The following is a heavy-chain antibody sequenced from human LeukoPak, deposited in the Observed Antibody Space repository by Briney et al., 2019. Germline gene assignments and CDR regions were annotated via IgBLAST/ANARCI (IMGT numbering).Heavy chain of an antibody. CDR3: ARHRYLWPNYWYFDL. D-gene: IGHD1-14*01. CDR1: GGSISSSSYY. Sequence: KPSETLSLTCSVSGGSISSSSYYWVWIRQPPGKGLEWIGNVYYRGNTYYNPSLKSRVTISVDTSKNQFSLKLSSVNAADTAVYYCARHRYLWPNYWYFDLWGRGTLVTVSS. V-gene: IGHV4-39*07. CDR2: VYYRGNT. J-gene: IGHJ2*01.